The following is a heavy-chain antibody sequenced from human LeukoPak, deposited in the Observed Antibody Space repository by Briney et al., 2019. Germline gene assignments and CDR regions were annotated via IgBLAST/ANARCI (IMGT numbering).Heavy chain of an antibody. V-gene: IGHV3-30-3*01. CDR2: ISYDGSNK. CDR1: GFTFSCYA. D-gene: IGHD2-8*01. Sequence: PGGSLRLSCAASGFTFSCYAMHWVRQAPGKGLEWVAVISYDGSNKHYADSVKGRFTISRDNSKNTLYLQMNSLRAEDTAVYYCARAGACTNGVCYYYYGMDVWGQGTTVTVSS. CDR3: ARAGACTNGVCYYYYGMDV. J-gene: IGHJ6*02.